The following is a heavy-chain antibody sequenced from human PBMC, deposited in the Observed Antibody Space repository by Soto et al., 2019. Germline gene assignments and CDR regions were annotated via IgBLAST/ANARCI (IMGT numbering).Heavy chain of an antibody. CDR2: IYYSGDT. D-gene: IGHD1-26*01. Sequence: PSETLSLTCSVSGGSINNFFWGWIRQPPGKGLEWIASIYYSGDTYYNSSLQSRATISVDTSRNQFSLKLSSVTAADTAVYYCARHGTYFPFDYLGQAALVTVS. CDR1: GGSINNFF. V-gene: IGHV4-39*01. J-gene: IGHJ4*02. CDR3: ARHGTYFPFDY.